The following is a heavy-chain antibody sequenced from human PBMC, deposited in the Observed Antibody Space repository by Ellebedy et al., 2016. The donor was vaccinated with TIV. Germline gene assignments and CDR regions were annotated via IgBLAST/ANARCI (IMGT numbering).Heavy chain of an antibody. CDR3: VRDNTGSSPSYFYGADV. D-gene: IGHD7-27*01. Sequence: GGSLRLXXTAPGFTFSSYWMHWVRQAPGKGLVWVSRINSDGSLTHYADSVRGRFTISRDYAKNTVFLQMSSLGVEDTAVYYCVRDNTGSSPSYFYGADVWGQGTTVTVSS. CDR1: GFTFSSYW. V-gene: IGHV3-74*01. J-gene: IGHJ6*02. CDR2: INSDGSLT.